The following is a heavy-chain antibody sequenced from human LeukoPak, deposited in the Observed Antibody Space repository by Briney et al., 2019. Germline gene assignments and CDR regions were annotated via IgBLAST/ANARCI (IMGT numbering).Heavy chain of an antibody. D-gene: IGHD2-2*01. Sequence: ASVKVSCKASGYTFTSYGISWVRQAPGQGLEWMGWISAYNGNTNYAQKLQGRVTLTRDTSTSTVYMDLSSLRSEDTAVYYCARRGYCISTSCSHDYWGQGTLVTVSS. V-gene: IGHV1-18*01. CDR1: GYTFTSYG. CDR3: ARRGYCISTSCSHDY. CDR2: ISAYNGNT. J-gene: IGHJ4*02.